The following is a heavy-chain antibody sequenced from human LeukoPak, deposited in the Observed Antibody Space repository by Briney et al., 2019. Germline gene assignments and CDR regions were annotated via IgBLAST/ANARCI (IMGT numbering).Heavy chain of an antibody. CDR2: IYPGDSDT. CDR1: GYIFTKYW. J-gene: IGHJ4*02. V-gene: IGHV5-51*01. D-gene: IGHD6-13*01. Sequence: GESLKISCKGSGYIFTKYWIGWVRQMPGKGLEWMGIIYPGDSDTRYSPSFQGQVTISADKSISTAYLQWSSLKASDTAMYYCASVYVGRQQLFLGWYFDYWGQGTLVTVSS. CDR3: ASVYVGRQQLFLGWYFDY.